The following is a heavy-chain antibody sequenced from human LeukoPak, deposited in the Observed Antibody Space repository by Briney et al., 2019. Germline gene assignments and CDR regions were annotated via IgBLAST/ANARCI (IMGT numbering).Heavy chain of an antibody. Sequence: GGSLRLSCAASGFAFNNYVMTWVRQAPGKGLEWVSSISGSGGRTYYADSVKGRFTISRDSSRNMLYLQVNSLRAGDTAVYYCTNGDYWGQGTLVTVSS. CDR2: ISGSGGRT. CDR1: GFAFNNYV. CDR3: TNGDY. V-gene: IGHV3-23*01. J-gene: IGHJ4*02.